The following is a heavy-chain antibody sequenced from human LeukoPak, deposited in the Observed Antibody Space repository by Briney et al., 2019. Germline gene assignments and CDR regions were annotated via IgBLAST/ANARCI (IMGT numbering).Heavy chain of an antibody. V-gene: IGHV3-30-3*01. CDR1: GFTFSSYA. CDR2: ISYDGSNK. Sequence: TGGSLRLSCAASGFTFSSYAMHWVRQAPGKGLEWVAVISYDGSNKYYADSVKGRFTISRDNSKNTLYLQMNSLRAEDTAVYYCARGVVVVAAFHDAFDIWGQGTMVTVSS. D-gene: IGHD2-15*01. CDR3: ARGVVVVAAFHDAFDI. J-gene: IGHJ3*02.